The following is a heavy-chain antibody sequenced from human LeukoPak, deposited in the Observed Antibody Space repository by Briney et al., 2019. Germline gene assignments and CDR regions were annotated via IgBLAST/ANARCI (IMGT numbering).Heavy chain of an antibody. V-gene: IGHV3-21*01. D-gene: IGHD4-11*01. CDR3: ARGTMVTVNFDY. CDR1: GFTFSSYT. Sequence: PGGPLRLSCAASGFTFSSYTLNWVRQAPGKGLEWVSSISSSGDYIYYADSMKGRFTISRDNAKKSLYLQMNSLRAEDTAVYYCARGTMVTVNFDYWGQGTLVTVSS. J-gene: IGHJ4*02. CDR2: ISSSGDYI.